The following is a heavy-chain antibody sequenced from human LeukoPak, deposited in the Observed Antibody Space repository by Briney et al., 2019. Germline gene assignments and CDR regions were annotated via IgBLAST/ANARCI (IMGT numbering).Heavy chain of an antibody. CDR1: GFTFSAYT. CDR2: ISSSSTYI. D-gene: IGHD2-2*01. Sequence: GGSLRLSCAASGFTFSAYTMNWVRQAPGKGLEWVSSISSSSTYIYYADSVKGRFTISRDNAKNSLSLQMNSLRAEDTAVYYCARVTLDGTSITYYFDHWGQGTLVTVSS. CDR3: ARVTLDGTSITYYFDH. J-gene: IGHJ4*02. V-gene: IGHV3-21*01.